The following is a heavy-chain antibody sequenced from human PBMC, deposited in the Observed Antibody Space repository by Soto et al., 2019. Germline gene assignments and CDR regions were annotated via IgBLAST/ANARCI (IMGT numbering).Heavy chain of an antibody. CDR1: GGTFSNYT. J-gene: IGHJ6*02. Sequence: ASVKVSCKASGGTFSNYTISWVRQAPGQGLEWMGRIIPILGIANYAQKFQGRVTITADKSTSTAYMELSSLRSEDTAVYYCAREVVPAAINYYGMDVWGQGTTVTVSS. V-gene: IGHV1-69*04. CDR3: AREVVPAAINYYGMDV. D-gene: IGHD2-2*02. CDR2: IIPILGIA.